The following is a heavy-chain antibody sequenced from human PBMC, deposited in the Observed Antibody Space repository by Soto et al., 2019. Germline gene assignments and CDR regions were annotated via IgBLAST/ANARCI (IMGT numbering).Heavy chain of an antibody. CDR3: AHLDSMGLSFDY. J-gene: IGHJ4*02. D-gene: IGHD3-10*01. Sequence: QITLKESGPPLVKPTQTLTLTCTLSGFSLSTSGVGVGLIRQPPGKALRWLAVIYWDDDKRYSPSLKSRLTITKDTSKNQVVLTMTNMEPVDTATYYCAHLDSMGLSFDYWGQGALVTVSS. CDR2: IYWDDDK. CDR1: GFSLSTSGVG. V-gene: IGHV2-5*02.